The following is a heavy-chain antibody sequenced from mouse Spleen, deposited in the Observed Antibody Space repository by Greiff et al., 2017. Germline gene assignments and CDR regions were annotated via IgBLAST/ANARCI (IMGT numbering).Heavy chain of an antibody. V-gene: IGHV1-81*01. CDR1: GYTFTSYG. D-gene: IGHD1-1*01. CDR2: IYPRSGNT. CDR3: ARRAAVVAD. J-gene: IGHJ3*01. Sequence: QVQLKESGAELARPGASVKLSCKASGYTFTSYGISWVKQRPGQGLEWIGEIYPRSGNTYYNEKFKGKATLTADKSSSTAYMELRSLTSEDSAVYFCARRAAVVADWGQGTLVTVSA.